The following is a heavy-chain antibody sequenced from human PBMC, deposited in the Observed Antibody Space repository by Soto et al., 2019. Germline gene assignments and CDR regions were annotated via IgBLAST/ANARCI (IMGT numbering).Heavy chain of an antibody. CDR1: GFTFSTSW. V-gene: IGHV3-74*01. Sequence: PGESLKISCAASGFTFSTSWMHWVRQAPGKGLVWLSRISSDGSLTVYADSVKGRFTISRDNAKNTLFLQMNSLRAEDTAVYYCAPGRDWFDPWGQGTLVTVSS. J-gene: IGHJ5*02. CDR2: ISSDGSLT. CDR3: APGRDWFDP.